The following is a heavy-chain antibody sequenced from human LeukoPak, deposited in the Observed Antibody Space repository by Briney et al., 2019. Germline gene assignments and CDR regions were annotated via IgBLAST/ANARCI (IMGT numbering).Heavy chain of an antibody. Sequence: ASVKVSCKASGYTFTSYDINWVRQATGQGLEWMGWMNPNSGNTGYAQKFQGRVTMTRNTSISTAYMELSSLRSEDTAVYYCARAGPSADSYGDYKHYYYYYMDVWGKGTTVTVSS. V-gene: IGHV1-8*01. D-gene: IGHD4-17*01. CDR1: GYTFTSYD. CDR3: ARAGPSADSYGDYKHYYYYYMDV. J-gene: IGHJ6*03. CDR2: MNPNSGNT.